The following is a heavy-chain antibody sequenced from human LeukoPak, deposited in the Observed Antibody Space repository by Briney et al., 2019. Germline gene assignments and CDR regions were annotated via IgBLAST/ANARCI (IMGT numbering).Heavy chain of an antibody. CDR2: IISTSSTI. CDR3: ARARGAFTYFDY. Sequence: GGSLRLSCAASGFTFSSYSMNWVRQAPGKGLEWISYIISTSSTIYYADSVKGRFTISRDNSKNTLYLQMNSLRAEDTAVYYCARARGAFTYFDYWGQGTLVTVSS. V-gene: IGHV3-48*01. CDR1: GFTFSSYS. J-gene: IGHJ4*02.